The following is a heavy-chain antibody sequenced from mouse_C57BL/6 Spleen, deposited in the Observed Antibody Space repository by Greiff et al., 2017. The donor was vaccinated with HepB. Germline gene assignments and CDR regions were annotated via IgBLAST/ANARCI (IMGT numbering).Heavy chain of an antibody. CDR1: GYTFTSYW. J-gene: IGHJ1*03. Sequence: QVQLQQPGAELVKPGASVKMSCKASGYTFTSYWITWVKQRPGQGLEWIGDIYPGSGSTNYNEKFKSKATLTVDTSSSTAYMQLSSLTSEDSAVYYCAGSPLGSSYVYWYFDVWGTGTTVTVSS. CDR3: AGSPLGSSYVYWYFDV. D-gene: IGHD1-1*01. CDR2: IYPGSGST. V-gene: IGHV1-55*01.